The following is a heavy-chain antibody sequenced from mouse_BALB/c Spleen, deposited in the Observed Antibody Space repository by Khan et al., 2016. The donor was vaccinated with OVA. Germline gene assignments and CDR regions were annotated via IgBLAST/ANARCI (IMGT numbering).Heavy chain of an antibody. J-gene: IGHJ2*01. Sequence: EVELVESGPGLVKPSQSLSLTCTVTAYSITSGYGWNWIRQFPGNKLEWMGYISYSGSTNYNPSPKSRISITRDTSKNQFFLQLNSVTTEDTATYYCARTARIKYWGQGTTLTVSS. D-gene: IGHD1-2*01. V-gene: IGHV3-2*02. CDR1: AYSITSGYG. CDR3: ARTARIKY. CDR2: ISYSGST.